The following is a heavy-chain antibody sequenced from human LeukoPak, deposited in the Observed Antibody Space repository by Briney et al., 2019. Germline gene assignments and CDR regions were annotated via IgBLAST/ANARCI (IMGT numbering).Heavy chain of an antibody. CDR2: IYSGGYT. CDR1: GFTVTNNY. CDR3: ARSYGYGVDAFDI. V-gene: IGHV3-66*01. Sequence: GGSLRLSCAASGFTVTNNYMRWVRQAPGKGLEWVSVIYSGGYTYYADSVKGRFTISRDNSKNTLYLQMTSLRAEDTAVYYCARSYGYGVDAFDIWGQGTMVTVSS. D-gene: IGHD5-18*01. J-gene: IGHJ3*02.